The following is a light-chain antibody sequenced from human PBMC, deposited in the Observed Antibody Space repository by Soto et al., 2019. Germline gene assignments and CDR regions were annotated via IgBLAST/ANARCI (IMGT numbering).Light chain of an antibody. CDR2: AAS. CDR3: QQSSSTPLT. J-gene: IGKJ4*01. CDR1: QSISSY. V-gene: IGKV1-39*01. Sequence: DIQMTQSPYSLSASVGDRVTITCRASQSISSYLNWYQQKPGKAPKLLIYAASSLQSGVPSRFSGSGSGTDFTLTISSLQPEDFATYYCQQSSSTPLTFGGGTKVEIK.